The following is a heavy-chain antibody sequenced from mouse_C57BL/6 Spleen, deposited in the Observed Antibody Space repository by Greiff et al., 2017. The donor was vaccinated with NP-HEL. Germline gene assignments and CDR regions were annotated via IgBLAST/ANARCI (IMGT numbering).Heavy chain of an antibody. CDR1: GFSLTSYG. Sequence: VQRVESGPGLVQPSQSLSITCTVSGFSLTSYGVHWVRQSPGKGLEWLGVIWRGGSTDYNAAFMSRLSITKDNSKSQVCFKRNSLQADDTAIYYCAKKRYSKGDAMDYWGQGTSVTVSS. V-gene: IGHV2-5*01. J-gene: IGHJ4*01. CDR3: AKKRYSKGDAMDY. D-gene: IGHD2-5*01. CDR2: IWRGGST.